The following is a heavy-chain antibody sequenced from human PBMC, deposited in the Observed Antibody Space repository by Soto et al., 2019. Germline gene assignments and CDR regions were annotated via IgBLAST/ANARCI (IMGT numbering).Heavy chain of an antibody. CDR1: GFTFSSYG. D-gene: IGHD3-22*01. V-gene: IGHV3-48*01. J-gene: IGHJ3*02. CDR3: VRDQLYYYDIFGRPLNGFDI. CDR2: ISKSGTTT. Sequence: PGGSLRLSCVASGFTFSSYGMNWVRQGPGKGLEWLSFISKSGTTTYYADSVKGRFTISRDNSKNTLYLQMNSLGAEDTALYYCVRDQLYYYDIFGRPLNGFDIWGQGTMVTVSS.